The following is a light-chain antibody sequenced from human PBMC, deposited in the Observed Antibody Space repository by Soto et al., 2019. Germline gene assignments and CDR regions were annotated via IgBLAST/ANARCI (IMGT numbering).Light chain of an antibody. CDR2: KAS. J-gene: IGKJ1*01. CDR3: QQYDSFSRT. Sequence: DIQMTQSPSTLSASVGDRVTITCRASQSIDTWLAWYQQKPGKVPKLLIYKASSLESGVPSRFSGSGSGTEFTINISSLQPDDFATYYCQQYDSFSRTFGQGTKVEIK. V-gene: IGKV1-5*03. CDR1: QSIDTW.